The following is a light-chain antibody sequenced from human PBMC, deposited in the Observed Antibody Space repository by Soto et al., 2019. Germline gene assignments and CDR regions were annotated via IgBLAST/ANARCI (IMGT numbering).Light chain of an antibody. Sequence: DIALTHSPSTLSSSPGAPVTIPCSASQSVSSSYLAWYQQKPGQAPRLLIYGASSRATGIPDRFSGSGSGTDFTLTISRLEPEDFAVYYCQQYGSAPGTFGQGTKV. CDR3: QQYGSAPGT. CDR2: GAS. CDR1: QSVSSSY. V-gene: IGKV3-20*01. J-gene: IGKJ1*01.